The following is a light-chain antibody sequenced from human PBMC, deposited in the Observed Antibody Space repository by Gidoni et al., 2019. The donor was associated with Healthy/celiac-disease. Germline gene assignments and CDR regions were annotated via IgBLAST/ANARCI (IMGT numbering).Light chain of an antibody. Sequence: QSALTQPASVSGSPGQSITISCTGNSSDVGGYNYVSWYQQHPGNSPKLRIYDVSNRPSGVSNRFSGSKSGNTASLTISVLQTEDEADYYCRSYTSSSALFGGGTKLTVL. V-gene: IGLV2-14*01. CDR2: DVS. J-gene: IGLJ2*01. CDR3: RSYTSSSAL. CDR1: SSDVGGYNY.